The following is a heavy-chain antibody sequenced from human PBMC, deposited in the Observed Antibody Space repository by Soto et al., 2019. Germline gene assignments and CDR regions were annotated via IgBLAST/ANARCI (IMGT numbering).Heavy chain of an antibody. CDR1: GYTFTSYG. D-gene: IGHD3-16*01. J-gene: IGHJ6*02. V-gene: IGHV1-18*01. CDR2: ISTYNGNT. CDR3: AMVDVYVTPSPQDV. Sequence: QVQLVQSGAEVKNPGASVKVSCKTSGYTFTSYGIGWARQAPGQGLEWMGWISTYNGNTNYAQNLQGRVTLTTDTSTSTAYMELRSLRSNDTAIYYCAMVDVYVTPSPQDVWGQGTTVTVSS.